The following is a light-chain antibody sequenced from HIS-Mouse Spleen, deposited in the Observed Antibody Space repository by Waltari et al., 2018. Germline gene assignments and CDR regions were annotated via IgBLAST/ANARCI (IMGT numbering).Light chain of an antibody. J-gene: IGLJ1*01. Sequence: QSALTQPRSVSGSPGQSVTISCTGTSSDVGGYNYVSWYQQHPGKAPKLMIYDVSKRPSRVPDRFSGSSSGNTASLTISGLQAEDEADYYCCSYAGSYTGVFGTGTKVTVL. CDR2: DVS. CDR1: SSDVGGYNY. CDR3: CSYAGSYTGV. V-gene: IGLV2-11*01.